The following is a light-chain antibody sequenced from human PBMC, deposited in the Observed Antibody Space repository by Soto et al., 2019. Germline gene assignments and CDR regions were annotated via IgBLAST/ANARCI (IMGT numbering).Light chain of an antibody. CDR2: DVS. J-gene: IGLJ2*01. Sequence: ALTQPASVSGSPGQSITISCTGTSSDVGDYNYVSWYQQDPGKAPKLMIYDVSNRPSGVSNRFSGSKSGNTASLTISGLQAEDEADYYCSSYTSSSTLVVFGGGTKLTVL. V-gene: IGLV2-14*01. CDR1: SSDVGDYNY. CDR3: SSYTSSSTLVV.